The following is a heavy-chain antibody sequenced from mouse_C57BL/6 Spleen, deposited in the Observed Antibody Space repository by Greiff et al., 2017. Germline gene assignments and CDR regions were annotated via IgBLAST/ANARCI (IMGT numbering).Heavy chain of an antibody. V-gene: IGHV1-75*01. CDR1: GYTFTDYY. CDR2: IFPGSGST. CDR3: ARSYYYPYFDY. D-gene: IGHD2-10*01. J-gene: IGHJ2*01. Sequence: QVQLQQSGPELVKPGASVKISCKASGYTFTDYYINWVKQRPGQGLEWIGWIFPGSGSTYYNEKFKGKATLTVDKSSSTAYMVLSSLTSDDSAVYFCARSYYYPYFDYWGQGTTLTVSA.